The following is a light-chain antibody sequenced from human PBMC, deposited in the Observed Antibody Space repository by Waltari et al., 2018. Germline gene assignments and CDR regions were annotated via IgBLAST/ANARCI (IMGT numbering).Light chain of an antibody. CDR2: GAS. CDR1: QGVSSNS. V-gene: IGKV3-20*01. J-gene: IGKJ4*01. Sequence: CRASQGVSSNSLVWYQQKPGQTPRLLIYGASSRATGIPERVSGSVSGTDFTLTISSLEPEDFAMYYCQQYDSAVLTFGGGTKVEIK. CDR3: QQYDSAVLT.